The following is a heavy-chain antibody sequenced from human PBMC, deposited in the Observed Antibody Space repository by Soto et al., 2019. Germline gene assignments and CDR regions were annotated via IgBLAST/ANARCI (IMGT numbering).Heavy chain of an antibody. J-gene: IGHJ5*02. CDR2: IIPIFGTA. CDR1: GGTFSSYA. Sequence: QVQLVQSGAEVKKPGSSVKVSCKASGGTFSSYAISWVRQAPGQGLEWMGGIIPIFGTANYAQKFQGRDTITADESTSTAYMELSSLRSEDTSVYYCARAYGSGSYMHPLWFDPWGQGTLVTVSS. D-gene: IGHD3-10*01. CDR3: ARAYGSGSYMHPLWFDP. V-gene: IGHV1-69*12.